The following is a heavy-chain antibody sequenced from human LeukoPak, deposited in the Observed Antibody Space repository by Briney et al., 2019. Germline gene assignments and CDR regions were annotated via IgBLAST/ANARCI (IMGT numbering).Heavy chain of an antibody. J-gene: IGHJ3*02. D-gene: IGHD3-10*01. V-gene: IGHV1-69*04. CDR3: ATGGLTMVRGVMMHAFDI. Sequence: GASVKVSCKASGGTFSSYAISWVRQAPGQGLEWMGRIIPILGIANYAQKFQGRVTMTEDTSTDTAYMELSSLRSEDTAVYYCATGGLTMVRGVMMHAFDIWGQGTMVTVSS. CDR2: IIPILGIA. CDR1: GGTFSSYA.